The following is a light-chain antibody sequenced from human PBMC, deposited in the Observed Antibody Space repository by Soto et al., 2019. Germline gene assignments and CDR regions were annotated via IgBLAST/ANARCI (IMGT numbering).Light chain of an antibody. CDR1: QSISSL. Sequence: EIVLTHSPGTLSLSPCERATLSFRASQSISSLLAWYQQKPGQAPRLLIYGASTRATGIPARFSGSGSGTEFTLTISSLQSEDFAVYYCQQYSSWPLTFGQGTRLEIK. CDR2: GAS. CDR3: QQYSSWPLT. V-gene: IGKV3-15*01. J-gene: IGKJ5*01.